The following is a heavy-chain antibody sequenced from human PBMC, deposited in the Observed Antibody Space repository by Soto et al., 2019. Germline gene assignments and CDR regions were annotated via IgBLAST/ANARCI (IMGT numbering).Heavy chain of an antibody. CDR1: GFTFNTYS. J-gene: IGHJ6*02. CDR2: ISSSSTYI. CDR3: ARDFGDSKGSYYYYGMDV. D-gene: IGHD2-21*02. Sequence: EVQLVESGGGLVKPGGSLRLACAASGFTFNTYSMNWVRQAPGKGLEWVSCISSSSTYIYYADSVKGRFTISRDNDKKLLYLQVNSLRAEDTAVYYCARDFGDSKGSYYYYGMDVWGQGTTVTVSS. V-gene: IGHV3-21*01.